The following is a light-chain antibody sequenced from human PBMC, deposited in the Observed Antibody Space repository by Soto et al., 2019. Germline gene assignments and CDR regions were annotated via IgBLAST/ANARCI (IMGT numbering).Light chain of an antibody. Sequence: ETMMTQSPDTLSVSLGERATLSCRASQSLRSSLAWYQQRPGQAPRLLIYDASTRATGIPARFSGSGSGTDFTLTISSLEPEDFAVYYCQQRSNWPTFGQGTTGDIK. CDR3: QQRSNWPT. J-gene: IGKJ1*01. CDR2: DAS. V-gene: IGKV3-11*01. CDR1: QSLRSS.